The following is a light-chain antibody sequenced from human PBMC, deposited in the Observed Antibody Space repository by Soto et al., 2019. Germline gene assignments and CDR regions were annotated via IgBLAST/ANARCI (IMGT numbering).Light chain of an antibody. J-gene: IGKJ4*01. CDR3: QPYNSSPT. CDR2: DAS. Sequence: DIQMTQSPSTLSASVGDRVTITCRASQSISSWLAWYQQKPGKAPKLLIYDASSLESGVQSRFSGSGSGTEFTLTIRSLQPDDFATYYCQPYNSSPTFGGGTKVEIK. V-gene: IGKV1-5*01. CDR1: QSISSW.